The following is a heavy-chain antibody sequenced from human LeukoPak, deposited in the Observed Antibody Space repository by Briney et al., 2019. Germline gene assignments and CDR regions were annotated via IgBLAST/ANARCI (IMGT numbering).Heavy chain of an antibody. CDR3: AKDPADYYDILTGYYGDY. V-gene: IGHV3-23*01. CDR2: ISGSGGST. D-gene: IGHD3-9*01. CDR1: GFTVSSNY. J-gene: IGHJ4*02. Sequence: PGGSLRLSCAASGFTVSSNYMSWVRQAPGKGLEWVSAISGSGGSTYYADSVKGRFTISRDNSKNTLYLQMNSLRAEDTAVYYCAKDPADYYDILTGYYGDYWGQGTLVTVSS.